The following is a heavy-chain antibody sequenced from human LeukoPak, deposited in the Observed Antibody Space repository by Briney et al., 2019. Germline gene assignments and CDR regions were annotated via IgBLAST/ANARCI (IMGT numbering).Heavy chain of an antibody. V-gene: IGHV3-74*01. Sequence: GGSLRLSCAASGFTFSSHWMHWVRQAPGKGLVWVSRINSDGSSISYADSVKGRFTISRDNSKNTLYVQMNSLRAEDTAVYYCARDPAKFWSGHDYWGQGTLVTVSS. D-gene: IGHD3-3*01. CDR3: ARDPAKFWSGHDY. CDR1: GFTFSSHW. J-gene: IGHJ4*02. CDR2: INSDGSSI.